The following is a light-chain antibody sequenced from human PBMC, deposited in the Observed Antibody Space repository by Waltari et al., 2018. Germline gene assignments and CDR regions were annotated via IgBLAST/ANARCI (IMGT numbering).Light chain of an antibody. J-gene: IGKJ2*01. CDR1: QRLTKNY. CDR2: GAS. V-gene: IGKV3-20*01. CDR3: QQYGSSILYT. Sequence: VLTQSPGTLSLSPGERATVSCRASQRLTKNYLAWYQQKPGQAPRLLIYGASSRAAGIPDRLSGSVSGTDFTLTISRLEPEDSAMYYCQQYGSSILYTFGQGTKLEIK.